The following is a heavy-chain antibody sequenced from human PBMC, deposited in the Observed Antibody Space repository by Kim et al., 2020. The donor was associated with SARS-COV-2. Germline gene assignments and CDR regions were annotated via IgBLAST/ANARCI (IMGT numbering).Heavy chain of an antibody. CDR1: GFTFSSYA. J-gene: IGHJ6*03. Sequence: GGSLRLSCAASGFTFSSYAMSWVRQAPGKGLEWVSAIRGSGGSTYYADSVKGRFTISRDNSKNTLYLQMNSLRAEDTAVYYCAIDLCLVGATRGGIYYCIDVWGKGTTVTVSS. V-gene: IGHV3-23*01. CDR2: IRGSGGST. CDR3: AIDLCLVGATRGGIYYCIDV. D-gene: IGHD1-26*01.